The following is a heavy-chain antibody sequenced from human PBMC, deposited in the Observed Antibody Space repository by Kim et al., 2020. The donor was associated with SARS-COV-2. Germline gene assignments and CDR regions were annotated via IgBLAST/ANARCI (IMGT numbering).Heavy chain of an antibody. CDR1: GYTFTSYA. CDR2: INTNTGNP. CDR3: ATPYYDILTGYQSNDAFDI. Sequence: ASVKVSCKPSGYTFTSYAMNWVQQAPGQGLEWMGWINTNTGNPTYAQGFTGRFVFSLDTSVSTAYLQISSLKAEDTAVYYCATPYYDILTGYQSNDAFDIWGQGTMVTVSS. J-gene: IGHJ3*02. V-gene: IGHV7-4-1*02. D-gene: IGHD3-9*01.